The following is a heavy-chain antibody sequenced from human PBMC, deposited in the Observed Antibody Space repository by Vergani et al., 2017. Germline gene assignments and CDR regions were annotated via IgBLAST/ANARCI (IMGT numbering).Heavy chain of an antibody. V-gene: IGHV2-5*01. Sequence: QITLKESGPTLVKPTQTLTLTCTFSGFSLTTSGVGVGWIRQPPGQALEWLALIYWNDDKRYSPSLKSRLTITKDTSRSQVVLTMTNMDPVDTATYYCAHSLDRLXYCSGTSCLDCFDPWGQGTLVTVSS. CDR1: GFSLTTSGVG. CDR2: IYWNDDK. J-gene: IGHJ5*02. CDR3: AHSLDRLXYCSGTSCLDCFDP. D-gene: IGHD2-2*01.